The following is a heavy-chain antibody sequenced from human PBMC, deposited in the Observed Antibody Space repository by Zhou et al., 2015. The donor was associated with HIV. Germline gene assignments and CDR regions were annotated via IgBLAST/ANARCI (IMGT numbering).Heavy chain of an antibody. V-gene: IGHV1-69*06. CDR3: ARGGTVTRGVIRKMPQFYYYYVMEV. J-gene: IGHJ6*02. CDR1: GGTFSNYA. Sequence: QVQLVQSGAEVKKPGSSVKVSCKASGGTFSNYAVSWVRQAPGQGLEWMGAIIPMFGTVRYAQKFQGRVTLTADRSTNTAYMEMRSLRSDDTAVYFCARGGTVTRGVIRKMPQFYYYYVMEVWGQGTTVTVSS. CDR2: IIPMFGTV. D-gene: IGHD3-10*01.